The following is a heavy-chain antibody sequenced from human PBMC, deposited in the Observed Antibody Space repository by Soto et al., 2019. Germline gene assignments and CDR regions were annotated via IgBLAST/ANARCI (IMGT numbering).Heavy chain of an antibody. Sequence: QVNLVQSGTEMKKPGSSVMVSCKVSGGDLSNSGISWVRQAPGQGLEWMGGIFPLLAMVDYSQKFQGRVTITDAEETNPEDRDRGSRRTAEQAGGCGAENDGAGFKSWGQGTLVIVSS. V-gene: IGHV1-69*04. CDR3: AENDGAGFKS. CDR2: IFPLLAMV. J-gene: IGHJ5*02. CDR1: GGDLSNSG. D-gene: IGHD1-1*01.